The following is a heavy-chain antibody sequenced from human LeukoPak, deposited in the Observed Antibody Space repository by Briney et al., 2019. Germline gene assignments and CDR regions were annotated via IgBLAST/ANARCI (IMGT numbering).Heavy chain of an antibody. CDR2: INGDGYT. CDR1: GFSFGANS. CDR3: AKDIGGGLLEY. D-gene: IGHD2-15*01. V-gene: IGHV3-43*02. Sequence: GGSLRLSCVASGFSFGANSMHWARQVPGKGLEGVSLINGDGYTYYAASVNGRFTVSRDNRKNSLYLQMSSLRPEDSALYYCAKDIGGGLLEYWGQGTLVTVSS. J-gene: IGHJ4*02.